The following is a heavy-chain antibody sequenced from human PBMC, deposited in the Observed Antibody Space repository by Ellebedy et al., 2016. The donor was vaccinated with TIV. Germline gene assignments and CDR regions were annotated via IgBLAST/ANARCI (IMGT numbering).Heavy chain of an antibody. Sequence: SQTLSLTCXISGDSVSSNSAAWTWIRQSPSRGLEWLGRTYYRSKWYNDYAVSVKSRITINPDTSKNQFSLQLNSVTPEDTAVYYCARETYSSSWYLSYWGQGTLVTVSS. V-gene: IGHV6-1*01. D-gene: IGHD6-13*01. CDR1: GDSVSSNSAA. CDR2: TYYRSKWYN. J-gene: IGHJ4*02. CDR3: ARETYSSSWYLSY.